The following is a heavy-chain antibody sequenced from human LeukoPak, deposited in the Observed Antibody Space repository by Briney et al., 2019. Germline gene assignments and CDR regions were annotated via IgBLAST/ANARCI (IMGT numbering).Heavy chain of an antibody. Sequence: PGGSLRLSCAASGFTFSSYAMIWLRQAPGKGLEWLALISYGGSSKYYAASVKGRLTISTDNSKHTLFLQMNSLRAEATAVYFCSRGTNFELLTDYYHTFFDYWGQGTLVTVSS. CDR3: SRGTNFELLTDYYHTFFDY. CDR2: ISYGGSSK. V-gene: IGHV3-30-3*01. J-gene: IGHJ4*02. D-gene: IGHD3-9*01. CDR1: GFTFSSYA.